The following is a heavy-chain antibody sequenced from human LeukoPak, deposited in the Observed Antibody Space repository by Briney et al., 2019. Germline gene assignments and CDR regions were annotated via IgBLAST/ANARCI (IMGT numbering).Heavy chain of an antibody. D-gene: IGHD4-17*01. CDR3: ARSAVTTQLDY. V-gene: IGHV4-34*01. CDR1: GGSFSGYY. Sequence: SETLSLTCAVYGGSFSGYYWSWIRQPPGKGLEWIGETNHSGSTNYNPSLKSRVTISVDTSKNQFSLKLSSVTAADTAVYYCARSAVTTQLDYWGQGTLVTVSS. J-gene: IGHJ4*02. CDR2: TNHSGST.